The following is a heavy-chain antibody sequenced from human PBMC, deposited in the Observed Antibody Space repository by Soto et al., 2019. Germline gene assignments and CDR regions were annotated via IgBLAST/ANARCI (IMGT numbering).Heavy chain of an antibody. J-gene: IGHJ4*02. Sequence: SVKVSCKASGVTFSSYGISWVRQAPGQGLEWMGGIIPIFGTAHYAQKFQGRVTITADKSTSTAYMELSSLRSEDTAVYYCASVCSGYYLYYFDYWGQGTLVTVSS. D-gene: IGHD3-3*01. CDR2: IIPIFGTA. V-gene: IGHV1-69*06. CDR1: GVTFSSYG. CDR3: ASVCSGYYLYYFDY.